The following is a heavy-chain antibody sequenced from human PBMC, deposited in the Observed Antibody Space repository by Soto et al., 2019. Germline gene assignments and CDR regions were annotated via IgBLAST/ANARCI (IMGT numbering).Heavy chain of an antibody. V-gene: IGHV3-64D*06. Sequence: GGSLRLSCSASGFIFSESTIYWVRQVPGKGLEAISAVSTSGRSTYYADSVKDRFAISRDNSKNTLFLQMGSLRPEDTAIYYCVKQAHGLDGVAFDYWGQGTQVTVSS. J-gene: IGHJ4*02. CDR1: GFIFSEST. D-gene: IGHD2-15*01. CDR3: VKQAHGLDGVAFDY. CDR2: VSTSGRST.